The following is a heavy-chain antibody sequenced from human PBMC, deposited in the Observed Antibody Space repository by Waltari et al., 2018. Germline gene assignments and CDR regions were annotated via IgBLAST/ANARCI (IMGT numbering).Heavy chain of an antibody. Sequence: EVQLLESGGGLVQPGGSLRLSCAASGFTFSSYAMSWVRQAPGKGLEWVSAISGSGVSTCYADSVKGRFTISRDNSKNTLYLQMNSLRAEDTAVYYCAKIWGAYYDILTGYEAGDYWGQGTLVTVSS. CDR2: ISGSGVST. J-gene: IGHJ4*02. V-gene: IGHV3-23*01. CDR3: AKIWGAYYDILTGYEAGDY. CDR1: GFTFSSYA. D-gene: IGHD3-9*01.